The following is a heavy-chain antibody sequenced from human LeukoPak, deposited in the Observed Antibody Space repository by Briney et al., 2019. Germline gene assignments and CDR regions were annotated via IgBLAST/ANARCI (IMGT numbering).Heavy chain of an antibody. Sequence: GASVKVSCKASGYTFTSYYMHWVRQAPGQGLEWMGWINTNTGNPTYAQGFTGRFVFSLDTSVSTAYLQISSLKAEDTAVYYCARDRPAGYYDSSGYLNNWFDPWGQGTLVTVSS. CDR3: ARDRPAGYYDSSGYLNNWFDP. D-gene: IGHD3-22*01. CDR1: GYTFTSYY. V-gene: IGHV7-4-1*02. J-gene: IGHJ5*02. CDR2: INTNTGNP.